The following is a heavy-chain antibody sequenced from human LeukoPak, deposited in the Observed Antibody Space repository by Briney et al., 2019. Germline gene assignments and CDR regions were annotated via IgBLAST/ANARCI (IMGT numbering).Heavy chain of an antibody. D-gene: IGHD3-10*01. CDR2: ISGSSGST. J-gene: IGHJ5*02. Sequence: GGSLRLSCAASGFTFSNYGMSWVSQAPGKGLEWVSGISGSSGSTYYADSVKGRFTISRDNSKNTLYLEMNSLKAEDTALYYCAKDCYGSGSPRWFDPWGQGTLVTVSS. CDR1: GFTFSNYG. V-gene: IGHV3-23*01. CDR3: AKDCYGSGSPRWFDP.